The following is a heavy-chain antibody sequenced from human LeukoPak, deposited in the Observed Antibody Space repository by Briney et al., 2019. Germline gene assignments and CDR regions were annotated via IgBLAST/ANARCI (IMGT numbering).Heavy chain of an antibody. Sequence: ASVKVSCKASGYTFTGYYMHWVRQAPGQGLEWMGWINPNSGGTNYAQKFQGRVTMTRDTSISTAYMELSRLRSDDTAVYYCAIDHGSGWYDLVYWGQGTLVTVSS. J-gene: IGHJ4*02. CDR2: INPNSGGT. D-gene: IGHD6-19*01. V-gene: IGHV1-2*02. CDR3: AIDHGSGWYDLVY. CDR1: GYTFTGYY.